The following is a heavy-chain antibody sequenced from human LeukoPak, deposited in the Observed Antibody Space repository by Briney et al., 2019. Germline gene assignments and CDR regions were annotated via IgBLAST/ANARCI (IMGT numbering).Heavy chain of an antibody. CDR1: GFTFSSYS. Sequence: GGALRPSCAASGFTFSSYSMNWVRQAPGKGLEWVSSFDPSSTYTYYADSMKGRFTISRDSAKNSLHLQMNSLRAEDTAVYYCVRGDYLDYWGQGTLVTVSS. D-gene: IGHD3-10*01. CDR3: VRGDYLDY. CDR2: FDPSSTYT. V-gene: IGHV3-21*01. J-gene: IGHJ4*02.